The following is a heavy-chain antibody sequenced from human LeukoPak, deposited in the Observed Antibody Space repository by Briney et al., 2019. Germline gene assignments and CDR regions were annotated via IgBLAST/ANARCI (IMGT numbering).Heavy chain of an antibody. V-gene: IGHV4-39*07. D-gene: IGHD5-24*01. CDR1: GDSISRSSDY. CDR3: AREDAEQMDNSFDI. Sequence: PSETLALTCTVSGDSISRSSDYWGWIRQPPGKGPEWIGSVYYIGSTFYNPSLKSRLTISIDTSKNQFSLKLRSVTAADTAVYYCAREDAEQMDNSFDIWGQGTMVTVSS. CDR2: VYYIGST. J-gene: IGHJ3*02.